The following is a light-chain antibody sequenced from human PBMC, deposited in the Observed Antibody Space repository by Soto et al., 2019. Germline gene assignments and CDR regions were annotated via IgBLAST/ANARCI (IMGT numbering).Light chain of an antibody. CDR2: EAS. CDR1: QSISRY. Sequence: EIVLTQSPATLSLSPGERATLSCRASQSISRYVAWYQQKPGQAPRLLIYEASNRATGIPARFSGSESGADFTLTISSLEPEDFAVYYCQQRYHWPITFGQGTRLEIK. CDR3: QQRYHWPIT. J-gene: IGKJ5*01. V-gene: IGKV3-11*01.